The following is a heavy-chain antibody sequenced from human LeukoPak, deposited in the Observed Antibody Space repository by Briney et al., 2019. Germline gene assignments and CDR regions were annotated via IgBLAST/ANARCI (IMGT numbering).Heavy chain of an antibody. Sequence: GKSLRLSCAASGFTFSSYGMHWVRQAPGKGLEWVAVISYDGSNKYYADSVKGRFTISRDNSKNTLYLQMNSLRAEDTAVYYCAKDLLPGFLEWLFYYYYGMDVWGQGTTVTVSS. J-gene: IGHJ6*02. V-gene: IGHV3-30*18. D-gene: IGHD3-3*01. CDR1: GFTFSSYG. CDR3: AKDLLPGFLEWLFYYYYGMDV. CDR2: ISYDGSNK.